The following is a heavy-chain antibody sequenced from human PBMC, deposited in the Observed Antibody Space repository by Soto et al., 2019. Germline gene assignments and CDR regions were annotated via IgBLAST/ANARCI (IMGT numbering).Heavy chain of an antibody. Sequence: PSETLSLTCTVSGASISSYFCTWIRQPAWKGLDWIGRISTSGTTNYNPSLKSRVTMSVDTSKNHFSLNLSSVTAADTAVYYCARKARPHRLFGRFGQGTLVAFFS. D-gene: IGHD6-6*01. V-gene: IGHV4-4*07. J-gene: IGHJ5*02. CDR2: ISTSGTT. CDR3: ARKARPHRLFGR. CDR1: GASISSYF.